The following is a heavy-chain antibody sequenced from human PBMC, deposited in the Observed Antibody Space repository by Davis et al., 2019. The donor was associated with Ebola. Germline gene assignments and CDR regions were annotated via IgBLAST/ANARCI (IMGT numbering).Heavy chain of an antibody. CDR1: GGSFSDYF. CDR3: ARAWDGDYHFDY. D-gene: IGHD4-17*01. V-gene: IGHV4-34*01. J-gene: IGHJ4*02. CDR2: TSHHNGYT. Sequence: MPSETLSLTCGVSGGSFSDYFWSWIRQTPEKGLEWIGETSHHNGYTNYNPSLKSRVTISVDTSKNQFSLRLSSVTAADTALYYCARAWDGDYHFDYWGQGTPVTVSS.